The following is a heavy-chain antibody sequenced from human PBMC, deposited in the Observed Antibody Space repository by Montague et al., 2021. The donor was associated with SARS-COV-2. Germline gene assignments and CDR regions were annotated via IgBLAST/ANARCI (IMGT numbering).Heavy chain of an antibody. J-gene: IGHJ3*01. D-gene: IGHD3-22*01. CDR2: IYYTGNT. CDR3: ARLKRYFDSSGSPSAFDF. V-gene: IGHV4-39*02. CDR1: GGSITINLDS. Sequence: SETLSLTCTVSGGSITINLDSSSWIRQPPGKGLEWIGSIYYTGNTYYNPSLKSRVTISVVTSKNHFTLKLSSVTAAETAVYYCARLKRYFDSSGSPSAFDFWGQGTNVTVSS.